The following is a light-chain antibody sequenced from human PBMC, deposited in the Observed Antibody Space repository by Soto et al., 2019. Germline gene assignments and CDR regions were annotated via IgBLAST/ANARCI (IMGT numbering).Light chain of an antibody. CDR2: WAS. CDR3: QHYLDFPLT. V-gene: IGKV4-1*01. CDR1: QTVWSTSNNRDY. Sequence: DIVMTQSPDSLAVSLGEWATINCKSSQTVWSTSNNRDYLAWYQQKPGQPPKLLINWASTRLSGVPDRFSGSGSGTDFTLTISSLQAEDVAVYYCQHYLDFPLTFGGGTSVEIK. J-gene: IGKJ4*01.